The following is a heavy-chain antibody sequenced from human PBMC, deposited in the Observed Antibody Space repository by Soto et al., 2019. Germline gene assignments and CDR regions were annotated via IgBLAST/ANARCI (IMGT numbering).Heavy chain of an antibody. CDR3: ARDRVLGRSSSSPPGGMDV. J-gene: IGHJ6*02. CDR1: GDSVSSNSAA. CDR2: TYYRSKWYN. V-gene: IGHV6-1*01. D-gene: IGHD6-6*01. Sequence: QVQLQQSGPGLVKPSQTLLLTCAISGDSVSSNSAAWNWIRQSPSRGLEWLGRTYYRSKWYNDYAVSVKSRITINPDTSKNQFSLQLNSVTPEDTAVYYCARDRVLGRSSSSPPGGMDVWGQGTTVTVSS.